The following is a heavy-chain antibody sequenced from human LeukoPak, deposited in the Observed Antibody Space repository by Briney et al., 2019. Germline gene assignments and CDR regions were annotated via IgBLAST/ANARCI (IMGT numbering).Heavy chain of an antibody. CDR2: IYYSGST. CDR1: GGSISSYY. D-gene: IGHD5-24*01. V-gene: IGHV4-59*01. CDR3: AKGPEGWLQLAYFFDY. Sequence: SETLSLTCTVSGGSISSYYWSWIRQPPGKGLEWIGYIYYSGSTNYNPSLKSRVTISVDTSKNQFSLKLSSVTAADTAVYYCAKGPEGWLQLAYFFDYWGQGTLVTVSS. J-gene: IGHJ4*02.